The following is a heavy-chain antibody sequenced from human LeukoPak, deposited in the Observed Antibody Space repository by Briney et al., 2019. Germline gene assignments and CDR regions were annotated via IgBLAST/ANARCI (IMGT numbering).Heavy chain of an antibody. Sequence: PSETLSLTCAVYGGSFSGYYRSWIRQPPGKGLEWIAEINHSGSTNYNPSLKSRVTISVDTSKNQFSLKLSSVTAADTAVYYCARRGYSYYYYMDVWGKGTTVTVSS. J-gene: IGHJ6*03. CDR1: GGSFSGYY. V-gene: IGHV4-34*01. CDR2: INHSGST. CDR3: ARRGYSYYYYMDV.